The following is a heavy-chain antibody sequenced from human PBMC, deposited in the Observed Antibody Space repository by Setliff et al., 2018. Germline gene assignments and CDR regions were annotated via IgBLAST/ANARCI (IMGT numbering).Heavy chain of an antibody. CDR1: GYSLVTHY. D-gene: IGHD6-13*01. V-gene: IGHV1-46*01. J-gene: IGHJ4*02. CDR2: INTGGGSS. CDR3: ARAGLASAGRKGIFDY. Sequence: ASVKVSCKASGYSLVTHYMHWVRQAPGQGLKWMGLINTGGGSSSYSPKFQGRVTMTRDTSTSTVYMEVNILGSEDTAVYFCARAGLASAGRKGIFDYWGQGTLVTVSS.